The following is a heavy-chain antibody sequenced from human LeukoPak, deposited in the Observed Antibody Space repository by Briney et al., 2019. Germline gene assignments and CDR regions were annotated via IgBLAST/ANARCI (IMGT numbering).Heavy chain of an antibody. J-gene: IGHJ5*02. CDR2: ISAYNGNT. Sequence: ASVKVSCKASGYTFTSYGISWVRQAPGQGLEWMGWISAYNGNTNYAQKLQGRVTMTTDTSTSTAYMELRSLRSDDTAVYYCARDMELGYCSGGSCYSSPWGQGTLVTVSS. D-gene: IGHD2-15*01. CDR1: GYTFTSYG. CDR3: ARDMELGYCSGGSCYSSP. V-gene: IGHV1-18*01.